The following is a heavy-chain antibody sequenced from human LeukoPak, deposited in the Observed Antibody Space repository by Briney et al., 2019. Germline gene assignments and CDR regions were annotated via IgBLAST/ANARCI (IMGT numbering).Heavy chain of an antibody. CDR1: GLPFSSDE. CDR2: ISSRGATI. V-gene: IGHV3-48*03. Sequence: HPVGSLRLSCTASGLPFSSDEMNWARQAPGQGREWISYISSRGATIYYAASVKGRFTISRDNAKNSLYLQMNSLRVEDTAVYYCAKDFDSWSRPGIDYWGQGSLVSVSS. J-gene: IGHJ4*02. D-gene: IGHD3-3*01. CDR3: AKDFDSWSRPGIDY.